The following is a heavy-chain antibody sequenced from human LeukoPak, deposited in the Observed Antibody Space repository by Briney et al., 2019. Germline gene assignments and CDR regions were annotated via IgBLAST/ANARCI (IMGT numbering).Heavy chain of an antibody. V-gene: IGHV3-74*01. J-gene: IGHJ6*02. CDR3: ARNLMVRGVPYYYGMDV. CDR2: INSDGSTT. D-gene: IGHD3-10*01. CDR1: GFTFSSYW. Sequence: GGSLRLSCADSGFTFSSYWMHWVRQAPGKGLVWVSRINSDGSTTTYADSVKGRFTISRDNAKNMLYLQMNSLRAEDTAVYYCARNLMVRGVPYYYGMDVWGQGTTVTVSS.